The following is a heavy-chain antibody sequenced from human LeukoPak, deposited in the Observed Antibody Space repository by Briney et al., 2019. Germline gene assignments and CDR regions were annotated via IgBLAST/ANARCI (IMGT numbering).Heavy chain of an antibody. V-gene: IGHV3-53*01. D-gene: IGHD2-21*02. Sequence: GGSLRLSCAASGFTVSSNYMSWVRQAPGKGLEWVSVIYSGGNTYYADSVKGRFTISRDNSKNTLSLQMNSLRVEDTAMYYCARDGLRRPPTPYCGGDCPLDYWGQGTLVSVSS. J-gene: IGHJ4*02. CDR1: GFTVSSNY. CDR2: IYSGGNT. CDR3: ARDGLRRPPTPYCGGDCPLDY.